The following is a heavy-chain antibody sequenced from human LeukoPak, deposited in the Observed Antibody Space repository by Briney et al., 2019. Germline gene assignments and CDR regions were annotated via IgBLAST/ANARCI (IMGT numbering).Heavy chain of an antibody. D-gene: IGHD2-2*01. J-gene: IGHJ3*02. V-gene: IGHV3-33*08. CDR1: GFTFSNYG. CDR3: ARTIVVVPAAMPGGGDAFDI. Sequence: GGSLRLSCAGSGFTFSNYGMHWVRQAPGKGLEWVAVIWYDGSNKYYADSVKGRFTISRDNSRNTLYLQMNSLRAEDTAVYYCARTIVVVPAAMPGGGDAFDIWGQGTMVTVSS. CDR2: IWYDGSNK.